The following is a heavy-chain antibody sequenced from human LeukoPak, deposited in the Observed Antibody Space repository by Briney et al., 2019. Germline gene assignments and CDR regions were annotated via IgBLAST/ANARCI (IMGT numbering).Heavy chain of an antibody. CDR1: GGTFSSYA. V-gene: IGHV1-69*04. J-gene: IGHJ4*02. D-gene: IGHD4-17*01. Sequence: SVKVSCKASGGTFSSYAISWVRQAPGQGLEWMGRIIPILGIANYAQKFQGRVTITADKSTSTAYMELSSLRSEDTAVYYCARDLGNVIAAGDLLEQGGSIDYWGRGTLVTVSS. CDR3: ARDLGNVIAAGDLLEQGGSIDY. CDR2: IIPILGIA.